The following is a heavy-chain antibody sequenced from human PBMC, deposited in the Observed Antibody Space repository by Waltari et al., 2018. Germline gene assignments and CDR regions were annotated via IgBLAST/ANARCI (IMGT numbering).Heavy chain of an antibody. V-gene: IGHV4-34*02. CDR2: VNHSGTT. J-gene: IGHJ4*02. Sequence: QVQLQQWGAGLLKPSETLSLTCAVYGASFSNYYCNWIRQSPGKGLEWIGEVNHSGTTNYNPSLKSRVTISLDTSKNQFSLKLTSGTAADTAVYYCATTRGYELLSSFDFWGQGTLVTVSS. D-gene: IGHD3-10*01. CDR3: ATTRGYELLSSFDF. CDR1: GASFSNYY.